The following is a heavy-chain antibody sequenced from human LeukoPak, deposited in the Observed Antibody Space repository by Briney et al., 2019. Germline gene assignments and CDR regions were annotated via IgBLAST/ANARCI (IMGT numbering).Heavy chain of an antibody. CDR2: IYYSGST. CDR1: GGSISSYY. J-gene: IGHJ4*02. Sequence: KPSETLSLTCTVAGGSISSYYWSWIRQPPGEGLEWIGYIYYSGSTNYNPSLKSRVTISVDTSKNQFSLKLSSVTAADTAVYYCARGLLRDGYNLIPSAFDYWGQGTLVTVSS. CDR3: ARGLLRDGYNLIPSAFDY. D-gene: IGHD5-24*01. V-gene: IGHV4-59*01.